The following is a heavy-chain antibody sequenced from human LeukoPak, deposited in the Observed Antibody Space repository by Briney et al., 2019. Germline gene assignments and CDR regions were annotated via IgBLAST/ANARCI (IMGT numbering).Heavy chain of an antibody. D-gene: IGHD6-19*01. J-gene: IGHJ4*02. CDR3: ARGRDSKYSSGWYLVY. CDR2: IYRGGCK. CDR1: GLTDSSNY. V-gene: IGHV3-53*01. Sequence: HPGGSLRLSCAASGLTDSSNYMSWVRQAPGKGLDGVAGIYRGGCKYYVDSVKDRFTLHRDDSKNTLFLHMNNLRARDTAVLLFARGRDSKYSSGWYLVYWGQGTLVTVSS.